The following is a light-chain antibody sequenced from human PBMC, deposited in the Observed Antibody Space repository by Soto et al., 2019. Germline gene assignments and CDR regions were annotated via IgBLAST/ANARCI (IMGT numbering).Light chain of an antibody. CDR3: QQSFASSWT. CDR1: QAIGNS. V-gene: IGKV1-39*01. CDR2: GTS. Sequence: DIQMTQSPSSLSASVGDRVTITCRTSQAIGNSVNWYQQKPGKAPNLLVYGTSTLQSGVPSRFSGNGSGTDFTLTISSAQREDFATYYCQQSFASSWTFGQGTKVEIK. J-gene: IGKJ1*01.